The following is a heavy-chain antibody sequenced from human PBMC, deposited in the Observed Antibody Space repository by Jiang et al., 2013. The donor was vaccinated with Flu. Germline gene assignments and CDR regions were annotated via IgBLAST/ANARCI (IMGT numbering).Heavy chain of an antibody. J-gene: IGHJ2*01. D-gene: IGHD2-2*01. Sequence: SQTLSLTCAISGDSVSSNSAAWNWIRQSPSRGLEWLGRTYYRSKWYNDYAVSVKSRITINPDTSKNQFSLQLNSVTPEDTAVYYCARGGYCSSTSCQRHYYWYFDLWGRGTLVTVSS. CDR1: GDSVSSNSAA. V-gene: IGHV6-1*01. CDR3: ARGGYCSSTSCQRHYYWYFDL. CDR2: TYYRSKWYN.